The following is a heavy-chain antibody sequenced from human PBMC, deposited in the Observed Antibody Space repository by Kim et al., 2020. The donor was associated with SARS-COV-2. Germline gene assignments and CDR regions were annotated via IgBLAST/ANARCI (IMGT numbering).Heavy chain of an antibody. CDR2: ISGSGGST. V-gene: IGHV3-23*01. J-gene: IGHJ4*02. D-gene: IGHD2-15*01. CDR1: GFTFSSYA. Sequence: GGSLRLSCAASGFTFSSYAMSWVRQAPGKGLEWVSAISGSGGSTYYADSVKGRFTISRDNSKNTLYLQMNSLRAEDTAVYYCAKDVRRIVVVVAATTPSYWGQGTLVTVSS. CDR3: AKDVRRIVVVVAATTPSY.